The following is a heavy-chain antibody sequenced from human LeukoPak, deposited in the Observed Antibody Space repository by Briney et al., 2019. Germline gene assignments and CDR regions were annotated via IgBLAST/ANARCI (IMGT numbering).Heavy chain of an antibody. CDR2: IYYSGIT. V-gene: IGHV4-59*08. CDR1: GGSISSYF. CDR3: ARHGDSSWFSTDAFDI. D-gene: IGHD6-13*01. J-gene: IGHJ3*02. Sequence: SETLSLTCTVSGGSISSYFWNWIRQPPGKGLEWIGYIYYSGITNYNPSLKSRVTISVDTSKNQFSLKLSSVTAADTAVYYCARHGDSSWFSTDAFDIWGQGTMVTVSS.